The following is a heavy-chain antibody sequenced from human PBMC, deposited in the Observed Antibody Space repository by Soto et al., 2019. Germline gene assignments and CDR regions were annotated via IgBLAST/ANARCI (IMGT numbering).Heavy chain of an antibody. CDR2: VHPSGGNT. J-gene: IGHJ4*02. CDR1: GYSFTAYF. D-gene: IGHD6-6*01. CDR3: ARALYSSSSFFFDY. Sequence: ASVKVSCKASGYSFTAYFMHWVRQAPGQGLEWMGIVHPSGGNTNYAQKFQGRVTMTWDTSTTTVYMELSSLRSDDTAVYYCARALYSSSSFFFDYWGQGTPVTVSS. V-gene: IGHV1-46*01.